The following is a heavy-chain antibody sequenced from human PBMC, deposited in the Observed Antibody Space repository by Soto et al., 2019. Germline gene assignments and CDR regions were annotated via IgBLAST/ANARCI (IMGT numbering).Heavy chain of an antibody. CDR3: VRERDASG. Sequence: VQLVESGGNLVQPGGSLRLSCAASSFSFSSYWMSWVRQAPGKGLEWVANINQDESEKYYVDSVKGRFTISRDNAKNSVYMQTTSLRVEDTARYYCVRERDASGWGLGTLVTVSS. V-gene: IGHV3-7*01. CDR1: SFSFSSYW. D-gene: IGHD3-10*01. J-gene: IGHJ4*02. CDR2: INQDESEK.